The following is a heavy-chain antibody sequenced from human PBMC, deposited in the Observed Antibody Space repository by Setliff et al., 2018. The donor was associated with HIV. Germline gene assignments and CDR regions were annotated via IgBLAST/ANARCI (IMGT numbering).Heavy chain of an antibody. V-gene: IGHV2-5*02. J-gene: IGHJ6*03. CDR2: IYWDDDK. Sequence: SGPTLVNPTQTLTLTCTFSGFSFSTNGVGVGWIRQPPGKALEWLALIYWDDDKLYNPSLKTRLTVTNDTSKNQVVLTMTNMDPVDTATYFCAHRAIRPXXYYMDVWGKGTTVTVSS. D-gene: IGHD2-2*02. CDR3: AHRAIRPXXYYMDV. CDR1: GFSFSTNGVG.